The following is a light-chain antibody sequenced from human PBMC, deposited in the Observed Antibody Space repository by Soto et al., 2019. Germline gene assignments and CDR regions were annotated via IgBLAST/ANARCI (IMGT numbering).Light chain of an antibody. CDR3: QHYNSYSEA. CDR1: QTISSW. Sequence: DIHMTQSPSTLSGSVGHRVTIPCRASQTISSWLAWYQQKPGKAPKLLIYKASTLKSGVPSRFSGSGYGTEFNLTISSLQTDDFATYYCQHYNSYSEAFGQGTKVDIK. CDR2: KAS. J-gene: IGKJ1*01. V-gene: IGKV1-5*03.